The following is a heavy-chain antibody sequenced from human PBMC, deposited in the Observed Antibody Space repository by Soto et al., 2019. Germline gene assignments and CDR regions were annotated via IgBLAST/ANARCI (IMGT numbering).Heavy chain of an antibody. Sequence: SVKVSCKASGGTFSSYAISWVRQAPGQGLEWMGGIIPIFGTANYAQKFQGRVTITADESTSTAYMELSSLRSEDTAVYYCARADNSYYDSSGYYDYWGQGTLVTVSS. CDR1: GGTFSSYA. CDR3: ARADNSYYDSSGYYDY. CDR2: IIPIFGTA. V-gene: IGHV1-69*13. D-gene: IGHD3-22*01. J-gene: IGHJ4*02.